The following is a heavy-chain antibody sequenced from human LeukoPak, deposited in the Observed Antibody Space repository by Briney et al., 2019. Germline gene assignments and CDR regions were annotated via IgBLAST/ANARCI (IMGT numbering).Heavy chain of an antibody. CDR2: ISWDGGST. CDR1: GFTFDDYA. Sequence: GGSLRPSCAASGFTFDDYAMHWVRQAPGKGLEWVSFISWDGGSTYYADSVKGRFTISRDNSKNSLYLQMNSLRAEDTALYYCAKGTSSWHEFDYWGQGTLVTVSS. D-gene: IGHD6-13*01. CDR3: AKGTSSWHEFDY. V-gene: IGHV3-43D*03. J-gene: IGHJ4*02.